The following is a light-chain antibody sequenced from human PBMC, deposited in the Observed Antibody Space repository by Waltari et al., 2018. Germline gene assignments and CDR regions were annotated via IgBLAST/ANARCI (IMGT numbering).Light chain of an antibody. J-gene: IGLJ2*01. CDR3: QVWLSSSDHPV. CDR1: HMGSKS. CDR2: YDS. V-gene: IGLV3-21*04. Sequence: SYVVTQPPSVSVAPGKTARLTCGGNHMGSKSVPWYQQKPGQAPVLGIYYDSDRPSGIPERFSGSNSGNPATLTITRVEAGDEADYYCQVWLSSSDHPVFGGGTKLTVL.